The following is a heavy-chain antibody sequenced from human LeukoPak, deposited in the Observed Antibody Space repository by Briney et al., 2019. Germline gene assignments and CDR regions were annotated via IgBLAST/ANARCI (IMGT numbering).Heavy chain of an antibody. Sequence: SETLSLTCTVSGVSVSSGSYYWRWIRQPPGKGLEWIGYIYYSGSTNYNPSLKSRVTISVETSKNQFSLKLSSVTAADTAVYYCAREPYGSGSYYFDYWGQGTLVTVSS. CDR2: IYYSGST. CDR3: AREPYGSGSYYFDY. J-gene: IGHJ4*02. CDR1: GVSVSSGSYY. D-gene: IGHD3-10*01. V-gene: IGHV4-61*01.